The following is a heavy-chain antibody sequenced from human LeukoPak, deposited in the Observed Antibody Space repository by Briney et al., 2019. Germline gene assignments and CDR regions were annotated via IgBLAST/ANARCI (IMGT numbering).Heavy chain of an antibody. CDR3: ARSYDFWSGYPYWYFDL. J-gene: IGHJ2*01. D-gene: IGHD3-3*01. CDR1: GGSVSSSSYY. Sequence: SSETLSLTCTVSGGSVSSSSYYWGWIRQPPGKGLVWIGSIYYSGSTYYNPSLKSRVTISVDTSKNQFSLKLSSVTAADTAVYYCARSYDFWSGYPYWYFDLWGRGTLVTVSS. CDR2: IYYSGST. V-gene: IGHV4-39*01.